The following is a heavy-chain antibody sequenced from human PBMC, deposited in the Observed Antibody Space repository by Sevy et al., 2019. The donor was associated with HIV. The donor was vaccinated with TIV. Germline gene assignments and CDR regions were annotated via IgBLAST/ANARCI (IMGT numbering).Heavy chain of an antibody. Sequence: GGFLRLSCTASGFTFSSYEMNWVRQAPGKGLEWVSYIRNSGSTIHYSDSVKGRFTISRDNAKNSLYLQMNSLRAEDTAVYYCARDLPPSATTVPHFDYWGRGTLVTVSS. CDR2: IRNSGSTI. CDR1: GFTFSSYE. V-gene: IGHV3-48*03. CDR3: ARDLPPSATTVPHFDY. J-gene: IGHJ4*02. D-gene: IGHD4-17*01.